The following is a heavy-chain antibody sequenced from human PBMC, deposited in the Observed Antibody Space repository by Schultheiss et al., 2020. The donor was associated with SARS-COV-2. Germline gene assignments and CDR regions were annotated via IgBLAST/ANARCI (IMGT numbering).Heavy chain of an antibody. J-gene: IGHJ6*02. CDR3: ARDGYSYGPYGMDV. V-gene: IGHV4-31*03. Sequence: TLSLTCTVSGGSISSGDYYWSWIRQHPGKGLEWIGEIYHSGSTNYNPSLKSRVTISVDKSKNQFSLKLSSVTAADTAVYYCARDGYSYGPYGMDVWGQGTTVTVSS. D-gene: IGHD5-18*01. CDR1: GGSISSGDYY. CDR2: IYHSGST.